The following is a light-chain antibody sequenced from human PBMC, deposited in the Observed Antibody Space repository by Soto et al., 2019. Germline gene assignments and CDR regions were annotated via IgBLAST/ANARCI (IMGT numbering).Light chain of an antibody. Sequence: DIQITHSPSSLSSSVEERSIITSRASQSISNHLNWYQQKPGKAPKLLIFAASSLQSGVPSRFSGSRSGPDFTLTISSLQPEDFATYYCQQSYSSPPTFGQGTKVDI. CDR2: AAS. V-gene: IGKV1-39*01. J-gene: IGKJ1*01. CDR3: QQSYSSPPT. CDR1: QSISNH.